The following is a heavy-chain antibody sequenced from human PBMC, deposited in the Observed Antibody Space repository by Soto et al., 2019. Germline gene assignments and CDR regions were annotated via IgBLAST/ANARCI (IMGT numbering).Heavy chain of an antibody. Sequence: QVQLVQSGAEVKKPGASVKVSCKASGYTFTSYGISWVRQAPGQGLEWMGWISAYNGNTNYAQKLQGRVTMTTDTTTNTAYMELSSLRSDDTAVYYCARVLTCSGGSCSSHWFDPWGQGTLVTVSS. D-gene: IGHD2-15*01. CDR1: GYTFTSYG. CDR2: ISAYNGNT. J-gene: IGHJ5*02. CDR3: ARVLTCSGGSCSSHWFDP. V-gene: IGHV1-18*01.